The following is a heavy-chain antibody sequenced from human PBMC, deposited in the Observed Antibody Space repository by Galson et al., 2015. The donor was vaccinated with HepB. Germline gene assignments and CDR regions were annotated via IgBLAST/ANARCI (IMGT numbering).Heavy chain of an antibody. D-gene: IGHD3-22*01. Sequence: SVKVSCKASGGTFSSYAISWVRQAPGQGLEWMGGIIPIFGTANYAQKFQGRVTITADESTSTAYMELSSLRSEDTAVYYCAKGPGGGGYYPYYYYNMDVWGKGTTVTVSS. CDR2: IIPIFGTA. CDR3: AKGPGGGGYYPYYYYNMDV. J-gene: IGHJ6*03. CDR1: GGTFSSYA. V-gene: IGHV1-69*13.